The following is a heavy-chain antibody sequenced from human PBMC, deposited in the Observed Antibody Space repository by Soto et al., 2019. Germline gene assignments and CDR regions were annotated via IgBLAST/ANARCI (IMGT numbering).Heavy chain of an antibody. V-gene: IGHV4-59*01. J-gene: IGHJ5*02. CDR2: ICYSGST. Sequence: ASETLSLTCTVSGGSISSYYWSWIRQPPGKGLEWIGYICYSGSTNYNPSLKSRVTISVDTSKKQFSLKLSSVTAADPAVYYCARGPPHFFYNGNGFDPWGQGPRVTV. CDR3: ARGPPHFFYNGNGFDP. D-gene: IGHD1-20*01. CDR1: GGSISSYY.